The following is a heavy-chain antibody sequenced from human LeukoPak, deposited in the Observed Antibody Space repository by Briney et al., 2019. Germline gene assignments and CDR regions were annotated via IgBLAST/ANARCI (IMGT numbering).Heavy chain of an antibody. V-gene: IGHV4-39*01. CDR1: GGSISSTSYY. J-gene: IGHJ4*02. Sequence: SETLSLTCSVSGGSISSTSYYWGWIRQPPGKGLEWIGSIFYSGSTFYNPSLKSRVTISVDTSKNQFSLKLNSVNAADTAVYYCARHPYSSSWFNYWGPGTLVTVSS. CDR3: ARHPYSSSWFNY. D-gene: IGHD6-13*01. CDR2: IFYSGST.